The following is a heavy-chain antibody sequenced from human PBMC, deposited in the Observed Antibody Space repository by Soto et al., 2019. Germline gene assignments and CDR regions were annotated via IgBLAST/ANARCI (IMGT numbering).Heavy chain of an antibody. CDR2: ISAYNGDT. CDR1: GYTFTSYG. CDR3: TRDPGRSWFDP. J-gene: IGHJ5*02. Sequence: ASVKVSCNAAGYTFTSYGIILVRQAPGQGLEWMGWISAYNGDTKYSQTFQGRVTITSDTSASTAYMELSSLRSEDTAVYYCTRDPGRSWFDPWGQGTLVTVSS. D-gene: IGHD3-10*01. V-gene: IGHV1-18*01.